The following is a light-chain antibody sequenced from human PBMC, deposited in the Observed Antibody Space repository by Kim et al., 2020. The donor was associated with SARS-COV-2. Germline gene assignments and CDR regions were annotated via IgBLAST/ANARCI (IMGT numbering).Light chain of an antibody. CDR2: ATS. Sequence: ASVGDRVTITCRASQSISSYLNWYQQKPGKAPKLLIYATSSLQSGVPSRFSGSGSGTDFTLTISSLQPEDFATYYCQQSYSTPWTFGQGTKVDIK. V-gene: IGKV1-39*01. J-gene: IGKJ1*01. CDR1: QSISSY. CDR3: QQSYSTPWT.